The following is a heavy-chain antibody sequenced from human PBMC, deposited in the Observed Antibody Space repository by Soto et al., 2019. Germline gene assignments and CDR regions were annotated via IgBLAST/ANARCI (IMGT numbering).Heavy chain of an antibody. CDR1: GGTFSSYA. V-gene: IGHV1-69*13. CDR2: IIPIFGTA. J-gene: IGHJ5*02. D-gene: IGHD6-13*01. Sequence: SVKVSCKASGGTFSSYAISWVRQAPGQGLEWMGGIIPIFGTANYAQKFQGRVTITADESTSTAYMELSSLRSEDTAVYYCARGGRSSWYNTAGVHTSSYNWFDPWGQGNLVTVSS. CDR3: ARGGRSSWYNTAGVHTSSYNWFDP.